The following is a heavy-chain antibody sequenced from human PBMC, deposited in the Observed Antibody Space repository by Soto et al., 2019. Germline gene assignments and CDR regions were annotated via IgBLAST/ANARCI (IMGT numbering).Heavy chain of an antibody. Sequence: QVQLQESGPGLVKPSETLSLTCTVSGGSISSYYWSWIRQPPGKGLEWVGYIYYSGSTNYNPSLQSRVTISADTSKNQFSLKLSSVTAADTAVDYCAIVYCSGGSCYSHSDYWGQGTLVTVSS. J-gene: IGHJ4*02. CDR1: GGSISSYY. D-gene: IGHD2-15*01. CDR3: AIVYCSGGSCYSHSDY. CDR2: IYYSGST. V-gene: IGHV4-59*01.